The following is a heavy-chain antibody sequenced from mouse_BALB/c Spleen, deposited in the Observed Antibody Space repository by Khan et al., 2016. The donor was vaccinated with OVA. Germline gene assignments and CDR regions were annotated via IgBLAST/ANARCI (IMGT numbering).Heavy chain of an antibody. D-gene: IGHD2-1*01. CDR2: IFPGTGTT. J-gene: IGHJ3*01. Sequence: VELVESGAELVKPGASVKLSCKTSGYTFTSYWIQWVKQRSGQGLGWIGQIFPGTGTTYYNENFKGKATLTVDTSANTAYMQFSSLTSEDSAVYFCARGYFGNYEFVYWGQGTLVTVSP. V-gene: IGHV1S132*01. CDR3: ARGYFGNYEFVY. CDR1: GYTFTSYW.